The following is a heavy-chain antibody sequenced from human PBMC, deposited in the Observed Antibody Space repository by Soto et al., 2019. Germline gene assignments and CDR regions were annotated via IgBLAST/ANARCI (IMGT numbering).Heavy chain of an antibody. V-gene: IGHV2-5*02. D-gene: IGHD3-3*01. CDR3: AHRVLRTVFGLVTTTAIYFDF. CDR2: IYWDDDK. Sequence: QITLNESGPTQVKPRQTLTLTCTFSGFSLTTSGVGVGWIRQSPGKAPEWLALIYWDDDKRYSPSLKSRLTITKDPSKNQVVLTMADLDPADTATYYCAHRVLRTVFGLVTTTAIYFDFWGQGTPVDVSS. CDR1: GFSLTTSGVG. J-gene: IGHJ4*02.